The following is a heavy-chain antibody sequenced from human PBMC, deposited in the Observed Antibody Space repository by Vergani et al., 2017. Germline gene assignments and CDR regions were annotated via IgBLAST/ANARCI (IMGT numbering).Heavy chain of an antibody. J-gene: IGHJ4*01. D-gene: IGHD4-11*01. CDR2: ITGRGHTI. CDR3: VREADDYMNAYGY. Sequence: EVQLEESGGDLVQPGGSLRLSCAASGFTFNNYRMNWVRQAPGKGLEWVSHITGRGHTIHYADSVKGRFAISRDNDNDTLYLQMNNVRADDSSLYYCVREADDYMNAYGYWGPGTRVTVSS. V-gene: IGHV3-48*01. CDR1: GFTFNNYR.